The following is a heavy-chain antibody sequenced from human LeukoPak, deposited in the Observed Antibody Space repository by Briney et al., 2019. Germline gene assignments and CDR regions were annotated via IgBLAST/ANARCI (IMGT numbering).Heavy chain of an antibody. CDR3: ARGRCSGGSCYGYYYFDY. Sequence: KAGGSLRLSCAASGFTFSDYYMSCIRQAPGKGLEWVSYISSSGSTIYYADSVKGRFTISRDNAKNSLYLQMNSLRAEDTAVYYCARGRCSGGSCYGYYYFDYWGQGTLVTVSS. J-gene: IGHJ4*02. D-gene: IGHD2-15*01. CDR1: GFTFSDYY. V-gene: IGHV3-11*01. CDR2: ISSSGSTI.